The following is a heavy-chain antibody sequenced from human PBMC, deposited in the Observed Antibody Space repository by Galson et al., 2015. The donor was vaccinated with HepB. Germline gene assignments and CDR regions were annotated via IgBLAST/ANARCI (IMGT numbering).Heavy chain of an antibody. CDR3: ARASGSSGSYEWGMDV. V-gene: IGHV1-2*02. Sequence: RQAPGQGLEWMGWINPNSGGTKFAQKFQGRVTMTRDTSISTAYMELSSLKSDDTAVYYCARASGSSGSYEWGMDVWGQGTTATVSS. D-gene: IGHD3-22*01. J-gene: IGHJ6*02. CDR2: INPNSGGT.